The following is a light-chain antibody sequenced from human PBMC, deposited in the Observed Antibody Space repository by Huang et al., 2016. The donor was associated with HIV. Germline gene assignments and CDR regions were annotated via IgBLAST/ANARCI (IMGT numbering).Light chain of an antibody. J-gene: IGKJ1*01. V-gene: IGKV3-20*01. CDR1: QTVSSSN. Sequence: EIVLTQSPGTLSLSPGERATLSCRASQTVSSSNLAWFQQKAGQAPRLLIYNAFRRATGIPERFSGSGSGTDFTLTINRLEPEDFAVYYCQQYGTTPRTFGQGTKLDIK. CDR3: QQYGTTPRT. CDR2: NAF.